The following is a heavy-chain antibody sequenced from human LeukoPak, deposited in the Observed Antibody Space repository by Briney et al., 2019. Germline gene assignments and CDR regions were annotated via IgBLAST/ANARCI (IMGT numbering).Heavy chain of an antibody. CDR1: GFTFSSYA. Sequence: GGSLRLSCAASGFTFSSYAMSWVRQAPGKGLEWVSAISGSGGSTYYADSVKGRFTISRDNSKSTLFLQMNSLRAEDTAVYYCAKSSYYDSSGYYREYYFDYWGQGTLVTVSS. CDR2: ISGSGGST. J-gene: IGHJ4*02. V-gene: IGHV3-23*01. D-gene: IGHD3-22*01. CDR3: AKSSYYDSSGYYREYYFDY.